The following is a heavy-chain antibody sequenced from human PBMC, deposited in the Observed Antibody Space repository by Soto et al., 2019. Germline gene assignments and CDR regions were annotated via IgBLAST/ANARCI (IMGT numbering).Heavy chain of an antibody. CDR3: ANGLLRSRGDYYDY. CDR1: GYTFTDYG. V-gene: IGHV1-18*01. CDR2: INTDNGDT. J-gene: IGHJ4*02. D-gene: IGHD3-10*01. Sequence: ASVKVSCKASGYTFTDYGIAWVRQAPGQGLEWVGWINTDNGDTNFAQRLQGRVTVTTDTSTNTAYMELRSLTSDDTAVYYCANGLLRSRGDYYDYWGQGTLVTVSS.